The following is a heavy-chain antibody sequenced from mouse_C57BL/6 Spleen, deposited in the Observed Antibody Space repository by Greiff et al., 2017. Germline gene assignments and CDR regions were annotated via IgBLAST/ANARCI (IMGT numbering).Heavy chain of an antibody. CDR2: IYPGSGST. CDR1: GYTFTSYW. V-gene: IGHV1-55*01. CDR3: ARRNYGSNYWYFDV. J-gene: IGHJ1*03. D-gene: IGHD1-1*01. Sequence: QVHVKQSGAELVKPGASVKMSCKASGYTFTSYWITWVKQRPGQGLEWIGDIYPGSGSTNYNEKFKSKATLTVDTSSSTAYMQLSSLTSEDSAVYYCARRNYGSNYWYFDVWGTGTTVTVSS.